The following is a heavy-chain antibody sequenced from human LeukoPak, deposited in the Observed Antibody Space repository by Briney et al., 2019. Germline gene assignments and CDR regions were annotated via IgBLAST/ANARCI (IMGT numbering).Heavy chain of an antibody. V-gene: IGHV1-2*02. D-gene: IGHD3-3*01. CDR2: INPNSGGT. Sequence: ASVKVSCKASGYTFTGYYMHWVRQAPGQGLEWMGWINPNSGGTNYAQKFQGRVTMTRDTSISTAYMELSRLRAEDTAVYYCARVFRPSLTVFIIRGAFDIWGQGTMVTVSS. CDR3: ARVFRPSLTVFIIRGAFDI. J-gene: IGHJ3*02. CDR1: GYTFTGYY.